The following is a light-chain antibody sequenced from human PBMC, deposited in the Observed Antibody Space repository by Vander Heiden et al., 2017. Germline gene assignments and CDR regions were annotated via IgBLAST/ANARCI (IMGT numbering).Light chain of an antibody. V-gene: IGKV1-5*03. J-gene: IGKJ1*01. CDR2: KVY. Sequence: DVQMTQSPSTLSASVGDRVIITCRASQSVRSWLAWYQQKPGKAPNLLIYKVYNVESGVPSRFSGSGSETEFTLTISSLQPDDFATYYCQHYDSYSWTFGQGTKVEIK. CDR3: QHYDSYSWT. CDR1: QSVRSW.